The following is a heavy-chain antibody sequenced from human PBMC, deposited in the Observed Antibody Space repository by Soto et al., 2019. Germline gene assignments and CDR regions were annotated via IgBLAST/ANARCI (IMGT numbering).Heavy chain of an antibody. Sequence: QVQLQQWGAGLLKPSETLSLTCAVYGGSFSGYYWSWIRQPPGKGLEWIGEINHSGSTNYNPSLTSRVTISVDTSKNQFSLKLSSVTAADTAVYYCASLKGDDYGDYTDAFDIWGQGTMVTVSS. CDR2: INHSGST. CDR3: ASLKGDDYGDYTDAFDI. V-gene: IGHV4-34*01. J-gene: IGHJ3*02. CDR1: GGSFSGYY. D-gene: IGHD4-17*01.